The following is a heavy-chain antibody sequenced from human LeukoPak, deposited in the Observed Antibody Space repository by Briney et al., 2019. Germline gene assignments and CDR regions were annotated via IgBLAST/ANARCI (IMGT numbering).Heavy chain of an antibody. D-gene: IGHD2-2*01. J-gene: IGHJ3*02. CDR1: RGTFSSYA. Sequence: SVKVSCQASRGTFSSYAIRWLRQAPGQGLEWMGGIIPIFGTADYPQQFQGRVTITPHKSTSTAHMDPISLRSDDTAVSYFSRHSLGYCSSTSCDTSDAFDIWGQGTMVTVSS. V-gene: IGHV1-69*06. CDR2: IIPIFGTA. CDR3: SRHSLGYCSSTSCDTSDAFDI.